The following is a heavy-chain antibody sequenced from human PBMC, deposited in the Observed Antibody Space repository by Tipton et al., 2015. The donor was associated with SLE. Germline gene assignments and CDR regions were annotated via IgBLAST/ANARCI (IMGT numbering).Heavy chain of an antibody. D-gene: IGHD5-12*01. J-gene: IGHJ4*02. Sequence: TLSLTCTVSGGSVSSSSKYWAWIRQPPGKGLEWIGSIYYTGTTTYYNSFLKSRVTMSVDTSKNQFSLRLTSVIAADTAVYYCARVDGYSGYDWGAIDYWGQGTLVTVSS. V-gene: IGHV4-39*07. CDR1: GGSVSSSSKY. CDR3: ARVDGYSGYDWGAIDY. CDR2: IYYTGTTT.